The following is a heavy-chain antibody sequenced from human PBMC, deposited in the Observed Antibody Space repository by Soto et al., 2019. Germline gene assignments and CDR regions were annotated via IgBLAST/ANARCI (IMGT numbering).Heavy chain of an antibody. J-gene: IGHJ4*02. Sequence: SETLSLTYAVSGYSISSGYYWGWIRQPPGKGLEWIGEINHSGSTNYNPSLKSRVTISVDTSKNQFSLKLSSVTAADTAVYYCARRGYSYGYYFDYWGQGTLVTVSS. CDR2: INHSGST. D-gene: IGHD5-18*01. V-gene: IGHV4-38-2*01. CDR1: GYSISSGYY. CDR3: ARRGYSYGYYFDY.